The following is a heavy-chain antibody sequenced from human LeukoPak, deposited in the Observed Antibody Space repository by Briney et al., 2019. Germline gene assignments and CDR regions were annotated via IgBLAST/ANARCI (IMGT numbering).Heavy chain of an antibody. J-gene: IGHJ6*03. Sequence: GGSLRLSCAASTLTFSKYAMSWVRQAPGKGLEWVSAISDSGGRTKYADSVKGRFIISRDNSKNTLYLQMESLRAEDTALYYCARDGGLSFFSYMGVWGIGTTVTVSS. CDR2: ISDSGGRT. D-gene: IGHD3-16*01. CDR1: TLTFSKYA. V-gene: IGHV3-23*01. CDR3: ARDGGLSFFSYMGV.